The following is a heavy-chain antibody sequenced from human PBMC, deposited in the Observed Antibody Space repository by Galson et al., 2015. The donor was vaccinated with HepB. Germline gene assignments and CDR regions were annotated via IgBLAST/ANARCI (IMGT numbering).Heavy chain of an antibody. CDR1: GFTFSSYW. D-gene: IGHD5-18*01. CDR3: ARGINVDTSMVSPYFDW. Sequence: SLRLSCAASGFTFSSYWMHWVRQDPGKGLLWVSRIISDGSSTSYADSVKGRFTISRDNAKNTLYLQMNSLRVEDTAVYYCARGINVDTSMVSPYFDWWGQGTQVTVTS. V-gene: IGHV3-74*01. CDR2: IISDGSST. J-gene: IGHJ4*02.